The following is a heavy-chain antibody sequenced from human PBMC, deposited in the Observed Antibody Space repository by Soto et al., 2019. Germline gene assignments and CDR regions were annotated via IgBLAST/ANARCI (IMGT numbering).Heavy chain of an antibody. D-gene: IGHD6-19*01. Sequence: LRLSCAASGFTFSNYAMHWVRQAPGKGLEWVAVISYDGSNKYYADSVKGRFTISRDNSKNTLYLQMNSLRAEDTAVYYCARDPLAVERPYWGQGTLVTVSS. CDR1: GFTFSNYA. CDR3: ARDPLAVERPY. CDR2: ISYDGSNK. J-gene: IGHJ4*02. V-gene: IGHV3-30-3*01.